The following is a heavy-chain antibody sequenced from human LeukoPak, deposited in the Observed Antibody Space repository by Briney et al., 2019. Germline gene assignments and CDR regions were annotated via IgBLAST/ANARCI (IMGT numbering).Heavy chain of an antibody. CDR1: GFTVSSNY. Sequence: GRSLRLSCAASGFTVSSNYMSWVRQAPGKGLEWVSVIYSGGSTYYADSVKGRFTISRDNSKNTLYLQMNSLRAEDTAVYYCARVGGPYYYYMDVWGKGTTVTVSS. V-gene: IGHV3-66*02. CDR2: IYSGGST. CDR3: ARVGGPYYYYMDV. J-gene: IGHJ6*03.